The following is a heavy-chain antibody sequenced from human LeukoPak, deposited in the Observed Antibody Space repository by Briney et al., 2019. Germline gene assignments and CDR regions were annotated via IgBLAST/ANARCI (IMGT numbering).Heavy chain of an antibody. CDR3: VKRRADLLTSPYDY. V-gene: IGHV3-64D*08. J-gene: IGHJ4*02. CDR1: GFTFNAYA. Sequence: PGGHLRLSCSASGFTFNAYAMHWVRQAPGKGLEYVSSITSSGANTYFADSVRGRFTISRDNSKNTLYLQMTSLRPEDTAIYYCVKRRADLLTSPYDYWGQGTLGT. CDR2: ITSSGANT. D-gene: IGHD3-9*01.